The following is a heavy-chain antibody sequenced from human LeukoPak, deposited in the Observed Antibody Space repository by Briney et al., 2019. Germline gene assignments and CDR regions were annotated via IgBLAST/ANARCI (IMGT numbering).Heavy chain of an antibody. V-gene: IGHV3-11*01. D-gene: IGHD6-19*01. Sequence: GGSLRLSCVASGFTFSDYYMSWIRQAPGKGLEWVSYISSSGSTIYYADSVKGRFTISRDNAKNSLYLQMNSLRAEDTAVYYCARAHSSGQYYFDYWGQGTLVTVSS. J-gene: IGHJ4*02. CDR3: ARAHSSGQYYFDY. CDR1: GFTFSDYY. CDR2: ISSSGSTI.